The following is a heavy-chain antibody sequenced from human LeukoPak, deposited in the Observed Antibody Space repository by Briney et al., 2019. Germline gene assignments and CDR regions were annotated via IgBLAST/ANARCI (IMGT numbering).Heavy chain of an antibody. J-gene: IGHJ5*02. CDR2: IYYSGST. CDR3: ARATVRGLFDP. CDR1: GGSISSGDYY. Sequence: PSETLSLTCTVSGGSISSGDYYWSWIRQPPGKGLEWIGYIYYSGSTYYNPSLKSRVTISVDTSKNQFSLKLSSVTAADTAVYYCARATVRGLFDPWGQGTLVTVSS. V-gene: IGHV4-30-4*01. D-gene: IGHD4-17*01.